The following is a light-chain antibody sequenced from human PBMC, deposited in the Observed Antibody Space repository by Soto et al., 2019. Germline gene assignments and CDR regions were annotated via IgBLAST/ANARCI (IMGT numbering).Light chain of an antibody. Sequence: DIQMTQSPSSLSASVGDRVTITCQASQDISNYLNWYQQKPGKPPNLLIYDASTLKSGVPSRFSGSRSGTNFTFSIPRLQPEEIATYQCQQFHNFPPTFGPGSKV. CDR3: QQFHNFPPT. J-gene: IGKJ3*01. V-gene: IGKV1-33*01. CDR2: DAS. CDR1: QDISNY.